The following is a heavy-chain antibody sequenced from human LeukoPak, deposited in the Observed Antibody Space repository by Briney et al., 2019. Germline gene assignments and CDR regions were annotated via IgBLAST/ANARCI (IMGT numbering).Heavy chain of an antibody. V-gene: IGHV1-69*13. J-gene: IGHJ4*02. CDR2: IIPIFGTA. D-gene: IGHD4-17*01. Sequence: SAKVSCKASGGTFSSYAISWVRQAPGQGLEWMGGIIPIFGTANYAQKFQGRVTITADESTSTAYMELSSLRSEDTAVYYCARGGHYGDPFDYWGQGTLVTVSS. CDR1: GGTFSSYA. CDR3: ARGGHYGDPFDY.